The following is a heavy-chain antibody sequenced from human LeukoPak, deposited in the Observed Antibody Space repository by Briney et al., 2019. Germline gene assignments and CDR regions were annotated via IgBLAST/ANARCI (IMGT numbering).Heavy chain of an antibody. V-gene: IGHV1-3*01. CDR1: GYTFTSYA. Sequence: ASVKVSCKASGYTFTSYAMHWVRQAPGQRLEWVGWANAGNGNTKYSQKFQGRVTITRDTSAGTAYMELSSLRSEDTAVYYCARGGYFDDSSGYYSFDYWGQGTLVTVSS. J-gene: IGHJ4*02. D-gene: IGHD3-22*01. CDR2: ANAGNGNT. CDR3: ARGGYFDDSSGYYSFDY.